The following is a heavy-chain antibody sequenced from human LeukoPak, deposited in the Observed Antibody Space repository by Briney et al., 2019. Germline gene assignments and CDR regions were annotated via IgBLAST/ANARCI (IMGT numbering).Heavy chain of an antibody. CDR3: AKGLGGGDFDY. Sequence: PGGSLRLSCAASGFTFDDYAMHWVRQAPGKGLEWVSGISWNSGSIGYADSVKGRFTISRDNAKNSLYLQMNSLRAEDTALYYCAKGLGGGDFDYWGQGTLVTVSS. CDR1: GFTFDDYA. V-gene: IGHV3-9*01. D-gene: IGHD2-21*01. J-gene: IGHJ4*02. CDR2: ISWNSGSI.